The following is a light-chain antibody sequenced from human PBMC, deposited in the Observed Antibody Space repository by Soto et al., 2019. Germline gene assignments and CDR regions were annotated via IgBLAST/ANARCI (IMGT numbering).Light chain of an antibody. J-gene: IGKJ2*01. V-gene: IGKV3-20*01. CDR3: QQYSISPRT. CDR2: GAS. Sequence: EIVLTQSPGTLSLSPGERATLSCRASQSVSSSYLAWYQQKPGQAPRLLIYGASSSSTGIPERFSGSESGTDFTLTISRLEPGDFAVYYCQQYSISPRTFGHGTKLEVK. CDR1: QSVSSSY.